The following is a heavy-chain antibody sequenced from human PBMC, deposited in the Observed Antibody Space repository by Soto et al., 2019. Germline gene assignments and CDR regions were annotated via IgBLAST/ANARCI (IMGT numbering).Heavy chain of an antibody. V-gene: IGHV4-39*07. CDR3: AARRDGHPTLDY. CDR2: IYYSGST. J-gene: IGHJ4*02. CDR1: GGSISSSSYY. Sequence: PSETLSLTCTVSGGSISSSSYYWGWIRQPPGKGLEWIGRIYYSGSTYYNPSLKSRVTISVDTSKNQFSLKLDSVTAADTAVYYCAARRDGHPTLDYWGQGTLVTVSS.